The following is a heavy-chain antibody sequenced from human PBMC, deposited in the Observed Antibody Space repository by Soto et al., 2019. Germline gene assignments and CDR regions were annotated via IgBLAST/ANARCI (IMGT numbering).Heavy chain of an antibody. Sequence: SETLSLTCTVSGGSISSSSYYWGWIRQPPGKGLEWIGSIYYSGSTYYNPSLKSRVTISVDTSKNQFSLKLSSVTAADTAVYYCARQKDYPIYYYYMDVWGKGTTVTVSS. CDR1: GGSISSSSYY. J-gene: IGHJ6*03. D-gene: IGHD4-17*01. CDR2: IYYSGST. CDR3: ARQKDYPIYYYYMDV. V-gene: IGHV4-39*01.